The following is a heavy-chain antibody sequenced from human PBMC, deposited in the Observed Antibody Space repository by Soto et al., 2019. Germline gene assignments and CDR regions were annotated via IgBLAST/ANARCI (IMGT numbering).Heavy chain of an antibody. CDR1: GGSISSGDYY. D-gene: IGHD2-15*01. V-gene: IGHV4-30-4*01. CDR2: IYYSGST. Sequence: PSETLSLTCTVSGGSISSGDYYWSWIRQPPGKGLEWIGYIYYSGSTYYNPSLKSRVTISVDTSKNQFSLKLSSVTAADTAVYYCARAKDIVVPDDAFDIWGQGTMVTVSS. CDR3: ARAKDIVVPDDAFDI. J-gene: IGHJ3*02.